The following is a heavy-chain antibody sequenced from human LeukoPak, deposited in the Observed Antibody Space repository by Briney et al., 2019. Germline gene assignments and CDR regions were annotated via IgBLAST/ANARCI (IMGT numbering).Heavy chain of an antibody. CDR2: IYHSGST. Sequence: SETLSLTCAVSGYSISSGYYWGWIRQPPGKGLEWIGSIYHSGSTYYNLSLKSRVTISVDTSKNQFSLKLSSVTAADTAVYYCARQGYDFWSGYYYYMDVWGKGTTVTVSS. CDR3: ARQGYDFWSGYYYYMDV. J-gene: IGHJ6*03. V-gene: IGHV4-38-2*01. CDR1: GYSISSGYY. D-gene: IGHD3-3*01.